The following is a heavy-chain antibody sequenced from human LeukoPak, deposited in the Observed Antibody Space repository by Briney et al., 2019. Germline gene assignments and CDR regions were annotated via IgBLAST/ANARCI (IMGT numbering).Heavy chain of an antibody. CDR3: ARGYDSSGPARDY. Sequence: SETLSLTCTVSGGSISSGSYYWSWIRQPAGKGLEWIGRIYTSGSTNYNPSLKSRVTISVDTSKNQFSLKLSSVTAADTAVYYCARGYDSSGPARDYWGQGTLVTVSS. CDR1: GGSISSGSYY. V-gene: IGHV4-61*02. D-gene: IGHD3-22*01. J-gene: IGHJ4*02. CDR2: IYTSGST.